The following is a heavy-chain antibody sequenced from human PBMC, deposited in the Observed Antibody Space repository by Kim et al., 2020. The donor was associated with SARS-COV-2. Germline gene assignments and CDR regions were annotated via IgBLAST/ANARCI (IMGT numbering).Heavy chain of an antibody. V-gene: IGHV4-39*01. CDR2: IYYSGST. Sequence: SETLSLTCTVSGGSISSSSYYWGWIRQPPGKGLEWIGSIYYSGSTYYNPSLKSRVTISVDTSKNQFSLKLSSVTAADTAVYYCARSYSGSWHWGQGTLVTVSS. CDR1: GGSISSSSYY. D-gene: IGHD1-26*01. CDR3: ARSYSGSWH. J-gene: IGHJ4*02.